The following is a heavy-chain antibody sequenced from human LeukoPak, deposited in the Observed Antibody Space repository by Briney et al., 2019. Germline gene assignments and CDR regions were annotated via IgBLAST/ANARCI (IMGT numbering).Heavy chain of an antibody. CDR3: AKERITMVRGVIVRFDP. D-gene: IGHD3-10*01. CDR1: GFTFSSYA. J-gene: IGHJ5*02. CDR2: ISGSGGST. V-gene: IGHV3-23*01. Sequence: PGGSLRLSCAASGFTFSSYAVSWVRQAPGKGLEWVSAISGSGGSTYYADSVKGRFTISRDNSKNTLYLQMNSLRAEDTAVYYCAKERITMVRGVIVRFDPWGQGTLVTVSS.